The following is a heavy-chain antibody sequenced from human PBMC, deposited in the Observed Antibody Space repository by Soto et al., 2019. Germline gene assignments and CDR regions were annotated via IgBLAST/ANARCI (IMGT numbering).Heavy chain of an antibody. Sequence: SVKVSCKASGGTFSSYAISWVRQAPGQGLEWMGGIIPIFGTANYAQKFQGRVTITADKSTSTAYMELSSLRSEDTAVYYCARGVSLGYCSGGSCYSDRYYFDYSGQGTLVTVSS. CDR2: IIPIFGTA. CDR3: ARGVSLGYCSGGSCYSDRYYFDY. D-gene: IGHD2-15*01. J-gene: IGHJ4*02. V-gene: IGHV1-69*06. CDR1: GGTFSSYA.